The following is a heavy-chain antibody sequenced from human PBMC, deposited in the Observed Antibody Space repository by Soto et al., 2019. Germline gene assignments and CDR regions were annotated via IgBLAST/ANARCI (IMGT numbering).Heavy chain of an antibody. V-gene: IGHV3-23*01. CDR1: GFTFSSYA. CDR2: ISRSGDNT. J-gene: IGHJ4*02. CDR3: AKGPQIVGVTNFFGY. Sequence: LRLSCAASGFTFSSYAMSWVRQAPGKGLEWVSTISRSGDNTYYPDSVKGRFTISRDNSKNTVYLQMNSLRVEDTAAYFCAKGPQIVGVTNFFGYWGQGTLVTVSS. D-gene: IGHD1-26*01.